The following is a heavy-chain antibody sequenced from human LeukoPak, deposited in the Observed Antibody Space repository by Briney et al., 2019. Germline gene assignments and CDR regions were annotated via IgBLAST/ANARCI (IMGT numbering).Heavy chain of an antibody. CDR2: FDPEDGET. D-gene: IGHD2-15*01. Sequence: RASVKVSCKVSGYTLTELSVHWVRQAPGKGLEWMGGFDPEDGETIYAQKFQGRVTMTEDTSTDTAYMELSSLRSEDTAVYYCAIPICSGGSCYSFDYWGQGTLVTVSS. J-gene: IGHJ4*02. CDR3: AIPICSGGSCYSFDY. V-gene: IGHV1-24*01. CDR1: GYTLTELS.